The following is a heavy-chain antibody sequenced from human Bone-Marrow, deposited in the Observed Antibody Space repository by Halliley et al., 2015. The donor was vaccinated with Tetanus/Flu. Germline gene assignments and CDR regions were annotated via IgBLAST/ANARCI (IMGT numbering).Heavy chain of an antibody. Sequence: STFYADSVKGRFASSRDNPKNTLYLQISSLRAADAAIYYCAQDLFSAWGSGYYPHGFFDVWGQGTLVTVSS. J-gene: IGHJ3*01. CDR3: AQDLFSAWGSGYYPHGFFDV. CDR2: ST. D-gene: IGHD3-22*01. V-gene: IGHV3-23*01.